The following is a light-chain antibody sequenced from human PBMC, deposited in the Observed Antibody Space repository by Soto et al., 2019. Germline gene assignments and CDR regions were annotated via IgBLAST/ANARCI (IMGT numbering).Light chain of an antibody. Sequence: DIQMTQSPSTLSASVGDGVTITCRASQSISSWMAWYQQKPGKARKLLIYKASSLESEVPSRFSGSGSGTEFTLTISSLQPDDFATYYCQQYNTYWTFGQGTKVEI. CDR1: QSISSW. J-gene: IGKJ1*01. V-gene: IGKV1-5*03. CDR2: KAS. CDR3: QQYNTYWT.